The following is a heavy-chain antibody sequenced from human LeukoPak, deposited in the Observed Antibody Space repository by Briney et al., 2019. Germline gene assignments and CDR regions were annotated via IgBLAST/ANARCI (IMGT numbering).Heavy chain of an antibody. CDR2: ISAYNGNT. J-gene: IGHJ5*02. V-gene: IGHV1-18*01. Sequence: ASVKVSCKASGYTFTSYGISWVRQAPGQGLEWMGWISAYNGNTNYAQKFQGRVTMTRDTSISTAYMELSRLRSDDTAVYYCARDGYSSSWRFDPWGQGTLVTVSS. CDR1: GYTFTSYG. CDR3: ARDGYSSSWRFDP. D-gene: IGHD6-13*01.